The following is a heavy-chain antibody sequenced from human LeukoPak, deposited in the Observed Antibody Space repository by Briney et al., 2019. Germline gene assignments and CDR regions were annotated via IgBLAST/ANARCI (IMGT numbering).Heavy chain of an antibody. Sequence: GGSLRLSCAASGFTFSSYAMHWVRQAPGKGLEWVAVISDDGSNKYYADSVKGRFTVSRDNSENTLYLQMNSLRVEDTAVYYCAKRPTLTTVDYWGQGTLVTVSS. D-gene: IGHD4/OR15-4a*01. V-gene: IGHV3-30*04. J-gene: IGHJ4*02. CDR1: GFTFSSYA. CDR3: AKRPTLTTVDY. CDR2: ISDDGSNK.